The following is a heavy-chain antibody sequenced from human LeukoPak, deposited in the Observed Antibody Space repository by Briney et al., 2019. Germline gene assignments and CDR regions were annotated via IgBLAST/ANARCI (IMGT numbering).Heavy chain of an antibody. J-gene: IGHJ4*02. V-gene: IGHV3-23*01. CDR1: GFTFSSDA. CDR3: AKDKTISDPFDY. Sequence: PGGSLRLSCAAPGFTFSSDAMSWVRQAPGKGLEWVSAISGSGGSTYYADSVKGRFTISRDNSKNTLYLQITGLRAEDTDIYYCAKDKTISDPFDYWGQGTLVTVSS. D-gene: IGHD3-9*01. CDR2: ISGSGGST.